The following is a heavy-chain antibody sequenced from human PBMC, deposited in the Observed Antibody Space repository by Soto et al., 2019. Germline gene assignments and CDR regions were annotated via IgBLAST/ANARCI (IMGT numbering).Heavy chain of an antibody. CDR2: IISSGNT. CDR1: GFTFSDYY. V-gene: IGHV3-11*01. J-gene: IGHJ4*02. Sequence: GGSLRLSCAASGFTFSDYYMSWIRQAPGKGLEWVSYIISSGNTHYADSVKGRFTISRDNAKNSLFLQLNSLRAEDTALYYCVRSGDYRSGSYWYFFDYWGQGALVTVSS. CDR3: VRSGDYRSGSYWYFFDY. D-gene: IGHD3-10*01.